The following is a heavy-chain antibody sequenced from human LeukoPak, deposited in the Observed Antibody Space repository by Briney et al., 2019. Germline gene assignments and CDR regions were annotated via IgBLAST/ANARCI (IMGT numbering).Heavy chain of an antibody. V-gene: IGHV5-51*01. Sequence: GESLKISCKGSGYTFSNYWIGWVRQMPGKGLEWMGIIYPGDSHTRYSPSFQGQVTASADKSISTAYLQWSGLKASDTARYYCARGEYCGGDCFSSTLFDYWGQGTLVTVSS. CDR1: GYTFSNYW. D-gene: IGHD2-21*01. CDR2: IYPGDSHT. CDR3: ARGEYCGGDCFSSTLFDY. J-gene: IGHJ4*02.